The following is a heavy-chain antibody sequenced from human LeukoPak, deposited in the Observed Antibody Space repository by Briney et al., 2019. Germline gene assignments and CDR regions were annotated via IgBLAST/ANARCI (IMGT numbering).Heavy chain of an antibody. Sequence: PGESLKISCKGSGYSFTSYWIGWVRQMPGKGLEWMGIIYPDDSDTKYSPSFQGQVTVSADKSITTAYLQWSSLKASDTAIYYCARQPTSYYYYMDVWGEGTAVTVSS. CDR2: IYPDDSDT. CDR3: ARQPTSYYYYMDV. D-gene: IGHD5-12*01. CDR1: GYSFTSYW. V-gene: IGHV5-51*01. J-gene: IGHJ6*03.